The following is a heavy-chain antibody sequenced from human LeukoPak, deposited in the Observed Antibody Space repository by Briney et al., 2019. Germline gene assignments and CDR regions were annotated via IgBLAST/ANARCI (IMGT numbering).Heavy chain of an antibody. V-gene: IGHV1-2*02. CDR2: INLYSGGA. Sequence: APGRLCCKPSRGTFSTYAISWVRRAAGQQGRDWSRINLYSGGANYAQKSPGRVAMTRATSISTTNMELSRLTSYEPAVYYCARGGGGGSGSPNNFDYWGQGTLVTVSS. J-gene: IGHJ4*02. CDR1: RGTFSTYA. D-gene: IGHD3-10*01. CDR3: ARGGGGGSGSPNNFDY.